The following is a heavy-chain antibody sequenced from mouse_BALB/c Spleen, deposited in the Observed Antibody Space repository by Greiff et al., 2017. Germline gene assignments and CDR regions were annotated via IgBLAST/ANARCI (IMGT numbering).Heavy chain of an antibody. V-gene: IGHV1-14*01. D-gene: IGHD2-3*01. CDR1: GYTFTSYV. CDR3: ARHDGYPYWYFDV. CDR2: INPYNDGT. Sequence: EVQLQQSGPELVKPGASVKMSCKASGYTFTSYVMHWVKQKPGQGLEWIGYINPYNDGTKYNEKFKGKATLTSDKSSSTAYMELSSLTSEDSAVYYCARHDGYPYWYFDVWGAGTTVTVSS. J-gene: IGHJ1*01.